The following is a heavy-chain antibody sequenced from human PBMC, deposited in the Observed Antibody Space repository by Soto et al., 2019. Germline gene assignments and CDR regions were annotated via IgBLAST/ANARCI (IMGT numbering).Heavy chain of an antibody. CDR3: ARAILGEYKLLYNYYYGMDV. D-gene: IGHD2-2*02. V-gene: IGHV5-51*01. CDR2: IYPGDSDT. J-gene: IGHJ6*02. CDR1: GYSFTSYW. Sequence: LGESLKISCKGSGYSFTSYWIGWVRQMPGKGLEWMGIIYPGDSDTRYSPSFQGQVTISADKSISTAYLQWSSLKASDTAMYYCARAILGEYKLLYNYYYGMDVWGQGTTVTVSS.